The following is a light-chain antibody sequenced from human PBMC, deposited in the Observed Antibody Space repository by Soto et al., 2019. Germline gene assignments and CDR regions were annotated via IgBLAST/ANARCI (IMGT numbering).Light chain of an antibody. V-gene: IGKV3-20*01. CDR1: QSVASNC. CDR2: SAS. Sequence: EIVLTQSPGTLSLSPGEKATISCRASQSVASNCLAWYQQKPGQAPRLLIYSASSRASGIPDRFSGSGSGTDFTLTVSRLEPEDFAVYYCQNYGSSPQTFGQGTKVDIK. J-gene: IGKJ1*01. CDR3: QNYGSSPQT.